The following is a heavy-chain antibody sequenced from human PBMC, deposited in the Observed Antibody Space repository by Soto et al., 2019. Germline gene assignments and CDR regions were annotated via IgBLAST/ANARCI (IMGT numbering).Heavy chain of an antibody. Sequence: PSETLSLTCTVSGDSISSYFWSWIRQPAGKGLEWIGRVHTSGSTTYNPSLKSRVTMSVDTSKSQFSLKLTSVTAADTAVYYCARGKAVASTGWLDPWGQGTLVTVSS. V-gene: IGHV4-4*07. D-gene: IGHD6-19*01. CDR1: GDSISSYF. CDR2: VHTSGST. CDR3: ARGKAVASTGWLDP. J-gene: IGHJ5*02.